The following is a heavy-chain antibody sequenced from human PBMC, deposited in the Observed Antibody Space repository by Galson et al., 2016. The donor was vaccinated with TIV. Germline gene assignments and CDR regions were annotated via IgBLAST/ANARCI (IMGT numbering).Heavy chain of an antibody. CDR2: SSTSGRTT. CDR1: GGTLSRFT. V-gene: IGHV3-23*01. Sequence: SGAEVKKPGESLKISCKASGGTLSRFTVSWVRQAPGKGLEWVSASSTSGRTTYCADSVKGRFTIARDNSKNTLYLQMNSLRAEDTAVYYCAKDSRHYMLVGEFDYWGQGTLVTVSS. CDR3: AKDSRHYMLVGEFDY. J-gene: IGHJ4*02. D-gene: IGHD3-3*01.